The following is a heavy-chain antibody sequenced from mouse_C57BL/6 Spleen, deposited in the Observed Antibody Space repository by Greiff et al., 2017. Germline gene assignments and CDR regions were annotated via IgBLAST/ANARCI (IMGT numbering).Heavy chain of an antibody. V-gene: IGHV1-80*01. CDR2: IYPGDGDT. D-gene: IGHD1-1*01. J-gene: IGHJ2*01. CDR3: ARSPYYYGSSLYYVDY. CDR1: GYAFSSYW. Sequence: LQESGAELVKPGASVKISCKASGYAFSSYWMNWVKQRPGKGLEWIGQIYPGDGDTNYNGKFKGKATLTADKSSSTAYMQLSTLTAEDSAVYFCARSPYYYGSSLYYVDYWGQGTTLTVSS.